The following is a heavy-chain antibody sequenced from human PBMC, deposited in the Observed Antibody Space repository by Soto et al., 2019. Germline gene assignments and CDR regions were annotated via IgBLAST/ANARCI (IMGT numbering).Heavy chain of an antibody. J-gene: IGHJ1*01. CDR1: GFTFSSYA. CDR3: ASPQPSIAVAGTYFQH. Sequence: GGSLRLSCAASGFTFSSYAMHWVRQAPGKGLEWVAVIPYDGSNKYYADSVKGRFTISRDNSKNTLYLQMNSLRAEDTAVYYCASPQPSIAVAGTYFQHWGQGTLVTVSS. CDR2: IPYDGSNK. D-gene: IGHD6-19*01. V-gene: IGHV3-30-3*01.